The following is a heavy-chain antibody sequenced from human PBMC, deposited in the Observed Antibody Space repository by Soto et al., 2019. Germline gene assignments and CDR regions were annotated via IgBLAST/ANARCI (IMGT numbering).Heavy chain of an antibody. Sequence: EVQLVESGGGLVQPGGSLKISCAASGFTFSASAMHWVRQASGKGLEWVGRIKSKANNYAIAYAESVKGRFAISRDDSKNTTYLQISSLRTEDTAVYYCTRHRIIWANHMTTVISNEGFEIWGQGTMVTVSS. J-gene: IGHJ3*02. D-gene: IGHD4-17*01. V-gene: IGHV3-73*01. CDR3: TRHRIIWANHMTTVISNEGFEI. CDR1: GFTFSASA. CDR2: IKSKANNYAI.